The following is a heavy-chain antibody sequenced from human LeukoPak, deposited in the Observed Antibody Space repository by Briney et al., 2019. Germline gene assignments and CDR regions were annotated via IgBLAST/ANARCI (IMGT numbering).Heavy chain of an antibody. Sequence: GASVKVSCKASGYTFIGYYMHWVRQAPGQGLEWMGWINPNSGGTKYAQKFQGRVTMTRDTSISTAYMELSRLRSDDTAVYYCARDQRGYSYGRFYYYYYMDVWGKGTTVTISS. V-gene: IGHV1-2*02. CDR3: ARDQRGYSYGRFYYYYYMDV. D-gene: IGHD5-18*01. CDR1: GYTFIGYY. CDR2: INPNSGGT. J-gene: IGHJ6*03.